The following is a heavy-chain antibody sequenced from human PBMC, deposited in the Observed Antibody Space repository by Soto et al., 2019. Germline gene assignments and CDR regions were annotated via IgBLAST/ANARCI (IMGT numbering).Heavy chain of an antibody. CDR1: GFTVSSNY. V-gene: IGHV3-53*01. Sequence: GGSLRLSCAASGFTVSSNYMSWVRQAPGKGLEWVSVIYSGGSTYYADSVKGRFTISRDNSKNTLYLQMNSLRAEDTAVYYCARDVETGTEAGFDYWGQGPLVTVSS. CDR3: ARDVETGTEAGFDY. J-gene: IGHJ4*02. CDR2: IYSGGST. D-gene: IGHD7-27*01.